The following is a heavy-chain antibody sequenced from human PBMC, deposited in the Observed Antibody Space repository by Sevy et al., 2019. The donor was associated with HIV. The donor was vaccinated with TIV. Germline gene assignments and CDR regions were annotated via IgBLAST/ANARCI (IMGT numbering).Heavy chain of an antibody. CDR1: GGSIVAYY. V-gene: IGHV4-59*12. CDR3: ARRSDYYDTSGYYYFDY. J-gene: IGHJ4*02. D-gene: IGHD3-22*01. Sequence: SETLSLTCSVSGGSIVAYYWSWIRQPPGKGLEWIGYISYRGDTNYNPSLKSRVSISVDTSNNQFSLRLTSVTAADTVVYYCARRSDYYDTSGYYYFDYWGQGTLVPVSS. CDR2: ISYRGDT.